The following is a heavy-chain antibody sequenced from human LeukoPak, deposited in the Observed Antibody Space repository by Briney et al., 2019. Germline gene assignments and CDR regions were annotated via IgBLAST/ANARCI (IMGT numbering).Heavy chain of an antibody. CDR1: GFIFSDYY. CDR2: ISSSGSFI. CDR3: AREPYYHDSSGYVSDY. J-gene: IGHJ4*02. D-gene: IGHD3-22*01. Sequence: GGSLRLSCAASGFIFSDYYMSWIRQAPGKGLEWVSYISSSGSFIYYADSVKGRFTISRDNAKNPLYLQMNSLRAEDTAVYYCAREPYYHDSSGYVSDYWGQGTLVTVSS. V-gene: IGHV3-11*01.